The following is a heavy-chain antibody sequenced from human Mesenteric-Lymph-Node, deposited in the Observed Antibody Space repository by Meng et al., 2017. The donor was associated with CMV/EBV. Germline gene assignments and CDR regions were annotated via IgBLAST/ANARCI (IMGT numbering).Heavy chain of an antibody. J-gene: IGHJ6*02. D-gene: IGHD3-10*01. CDR1: GFRFSNYA. CDR3: ARDYGEKYYYYGMDV. Sequence: ETLSLTCAASGFRFSNYAMNWVRQAPGKGLEWVSAISDSGAGTYYADSVKGRFTISRDNDKKSLYLQMNTLRAEDTAVYYCARDYGEKYYYYGMDVWGQGTTVTVSS. CDR2: ISDSGAGT. V-gene: IGHV3-23*01.